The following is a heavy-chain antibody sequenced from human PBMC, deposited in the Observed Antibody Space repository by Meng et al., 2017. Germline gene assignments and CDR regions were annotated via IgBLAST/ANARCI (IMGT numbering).Heavy chain of an antibody. CDR1: GFTFSSYA. J-gene: IGHJ4*02. V-gene: IGHV3-30*01. Sequence: SGWCVVQPERSLRLSCAASGFTFSSYAMHWVRQAPGKGLEWVAVISYDGSNKYYADSVKGRFTISRDNSKNTLYLQMNSLRAEDTAVYYCARGSYYDSSGYYSVNYWGQGTLVTVSS. D-gene: IGHD3-22*01. CDR3: ARGSYYDSSGYYSVNY. CDR2: ISYDGSNK.